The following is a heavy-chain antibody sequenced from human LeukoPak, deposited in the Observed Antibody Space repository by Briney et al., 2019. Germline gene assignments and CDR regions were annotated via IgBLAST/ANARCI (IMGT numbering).Heavy chain of an antibody. J-gene: IGHJ3*02. CDR3: ARDVGATYDAFDI. CDR1: GASISSYY. D-gene: IGHD1-26*01. CDR2: TYYSGST. Sequence: PSETLSLTCTVSGASISSYYWSWIRQPPGKGLEWIGYTYYSGSTNYNPSLKSPVTISVDTSKNQFSLKLSSVTAADTAVYYCARDVGATYDAFDIWGQGTMVTVSS. V-gene: IGHV4-59*01.